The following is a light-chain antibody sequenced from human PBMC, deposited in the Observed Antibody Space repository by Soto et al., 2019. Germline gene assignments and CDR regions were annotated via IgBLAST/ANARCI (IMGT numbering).Light chain of an antibody. V-gene: IGKV1-8*01. J-gene: IGKJ2*01. CDR1: QGISSF. CDR2: AAA. CDR3: QQYLSYPYT. Sequence: AIRMTQSPSSISASTGDRVTITCRASQGISSFLAWYQQKPGKAPKLLIYAAATLQRGAPSRFSASGSGTDFTLTIRRLQSEDFATYFCQQYLSYPYTFGQGTKLAI.